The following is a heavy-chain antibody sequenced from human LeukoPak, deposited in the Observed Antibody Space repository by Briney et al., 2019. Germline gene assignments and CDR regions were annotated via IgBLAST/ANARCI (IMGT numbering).Heavy chain of an antibody. D-gene: IGHD6-19*01. CDR2: IYSGGST. CDR3: AKDTGTYSSGWY. V-gene: IGHV3-66*01. CDR1: GFTVSSNY. Sequence: GGSLRLSCAASGFTVSSNYMSWVRQAPGKGLEWVSVIYSGGSTYYADSVKGRFTISRDNSKNTLYLQMNSLRAEDTAVYYCAKDTGTYSSGWYWGQGTLVTVSS. J-gene: IGHJ4*02.